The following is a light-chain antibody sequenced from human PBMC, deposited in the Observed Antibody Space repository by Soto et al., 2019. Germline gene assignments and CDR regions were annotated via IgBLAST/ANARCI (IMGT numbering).Light chain of an antibody. CDR2: DVS. Sequence: QSALTQPASVSGSPGQSITISCTGTSSDVGGYNYVSWYQQHPGKAPKLMIYDVSNRPSGVSNRFSGSKSGNTASLTISGLQAEDEADYYCSSYTRSSTVVFGGGTKLNAL. CDR3: SSYTRSSTVV. V-gene: IGLV2-14*01. CDR1: SSDVGGYNY. J-gene: IGLJ2*01.